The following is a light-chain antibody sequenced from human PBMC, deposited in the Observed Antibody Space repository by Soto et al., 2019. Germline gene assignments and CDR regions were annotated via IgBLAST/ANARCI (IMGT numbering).Light chain of an antibody. Sequence: DIQMTQSPSSLSASLGDRVTITCRAGQSISSYLNWYQQKPGKAPKLLIYAASSLQSGVPSRFSGSGSGTDFTLTISSLQPEDFATYYCQQSYSTPSITFGQGTRVEIK. CDR1: QSISSY. CDR3: QQSYSTPSIT. V-gene: IGKV1-39*01. J-gene: IGKJ5*01. CDR2: AAS.